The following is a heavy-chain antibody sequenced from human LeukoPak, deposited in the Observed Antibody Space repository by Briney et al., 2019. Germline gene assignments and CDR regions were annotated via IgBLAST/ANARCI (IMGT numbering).Heavy chain of an antibody. V-gene: IGHV4-34*01. CDR2: INHSGST. J-gene: IGHJ6*03. CDR3: ARVQAAMMPYYMDV. Sequence: SETLSLTCAVYGGSFSGYYWSWIRQPPGKGLEWIGEINHSGSTNYNPSLKSRVTISVDTSKNQFSLKLSFVTAADTAVYYCARVQAAMMPYYMDVWGKGTTVTVSS. CDR1: GGSFSGYY. D-gene: IGHD2-2*01.